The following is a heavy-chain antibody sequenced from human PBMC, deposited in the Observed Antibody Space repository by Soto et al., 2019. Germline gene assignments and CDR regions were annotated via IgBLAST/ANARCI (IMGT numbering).Heavy chain of an antibody. CDR3: AREGGTMGAGWFDP. V-gene: IGHV1-18*01. Sequence: QVQLVQSGAEVKKPGASVKVSCKASGYTVTSYDIRWVRQAPGQGLEWMGWISAYNGNTNYAQKLQDRVTMTTDTSTSTAYMELRSLRSDDTAVYYCAREGGTMGAGWFDPWGQGSLVTVSS. CDR1: GYTVTSYD. D-gene: IGHD3-10*01. J-gene: IGHJ5*02. CDR2: ISAYNGNT.